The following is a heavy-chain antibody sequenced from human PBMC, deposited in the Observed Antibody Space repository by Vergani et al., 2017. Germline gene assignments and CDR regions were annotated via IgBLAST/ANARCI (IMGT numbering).Heavy chain of an antibody. CDR1: GGSISSYY. J-gene: IGHJ4*02. CDR2: ISSSSSYI. CDR3: ARDFLDRDPY. Sequence: VQLQESGPGLVKPSETLSLTCTVSGGSISSYYWSWVRQAPGKGLEWVSSISSSSSYIYYADSVKGRFTISRDNAKNSLYLQMNSLRAEDTAVYYCARDFLDRDPYWGQGTLVTVSS. D-gene: IGHD3-3*01. V-gene: IGHV3-21*01.